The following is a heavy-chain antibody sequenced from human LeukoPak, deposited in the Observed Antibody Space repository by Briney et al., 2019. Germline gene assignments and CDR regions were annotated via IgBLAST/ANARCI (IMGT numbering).Heavy chain of an antibody. V-gene: IGHV3-30*03. Sequence: PGGSLSLSCVASGFTFTRNCMHWVRQAPGKGLEWVAAIPHDGSNALYADSVKGRFTSSRDDPKHTQYLQMKSLRIEDSARYYCATGSDYYHASWGRGTLVTVSS. J-gene: IGHJ5*02. D-gene: IGHD3-3*01. CDR3: ATGSDYYHAS. CDR2: IPHDGSNA. CDR1: GFTFTRNC.